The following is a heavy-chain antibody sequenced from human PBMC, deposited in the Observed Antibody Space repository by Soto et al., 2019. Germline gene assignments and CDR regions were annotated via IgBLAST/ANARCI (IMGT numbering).Heavy chain of an antibody. CDR3: AREKWAADQKYYYYSYGTDV. J-gene: IGHJ6*02. Sequence: QVQLQESGPGLVKPSETLSLTCTVSGGSIGSYYWSWIRQPPGKGLEWIGYIYHSGSSNYNPSLKSRVTISLDTSKNQFSLRLSSVTAADTAVYYCAREKWAADQKYYYYSYGTDVWGQGTTVSVSS. CDR1: GGSIGSYY. D-gene: IGHD6-13*01. V-gene: IGHV4-59*01. CDR2: IYHSGSS.